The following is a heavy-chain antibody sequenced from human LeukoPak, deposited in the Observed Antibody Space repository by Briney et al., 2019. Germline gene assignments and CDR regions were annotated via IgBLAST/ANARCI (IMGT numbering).Heavy chain of an antibody. D-gene: IGHD6-19*01. CDR2: IYYSGST. J-gene: IGHJ3*02. CDR3: ARPFIAVAGFDAFDI. CDR1: GGSISSSSYY. Sequence: PSETLSLTCTVSGGSISSSSYYWGWIRQPPGKGLEWIGSIYYSGSTYYKPSLKSRVTISVDMSKNQFSLKLSSVTAADTAVYYCARPFIAVAGFDAFDIWGQGTMVTVSS. V-gene: IGHV4-39*01.